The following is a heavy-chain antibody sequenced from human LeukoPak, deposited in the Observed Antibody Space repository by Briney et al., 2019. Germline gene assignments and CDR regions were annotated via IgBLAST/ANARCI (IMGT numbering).Heavy chain of an antibody. CDR3: ARTTPTNVVVVAATLKGMDV. CDR2: INPSGGST. CDR1: GYTFTSYY. J-gene: IGHJ6*02. V-gene: IGHV1-46*01. D-gene: IGHD2-15*01. Sequence: ASVKVSCKASGYTFTSYYMHWVRQAPGRGLEWMGIINPSGGSTSYAQKFQGRVTMTRDTSTSTVYMELSSLRSEDTAVYYCARTTPTNVVVVAATLKGMDVWGQGTTVTVSS.